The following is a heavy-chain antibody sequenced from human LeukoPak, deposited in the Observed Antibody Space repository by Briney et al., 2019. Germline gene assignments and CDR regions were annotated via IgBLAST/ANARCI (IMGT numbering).Heavy chain of an antibody. CDR2: IYSGGST. D-gene: IGHD3-9*01. CDR1: GFTVSTNY. CDR3: ARENYDILTGYLRAFDI. J-gene: IGHJ3*02. Sequence: PGGSLRPSCAASGFTVSTNYMSWVRQAPEKGLEWVSIIYSGGSTYYADSVKGRFTISRDNSKNTLYLQMNSLRAEDTAVYYCARENYDILTGYLRAFDIWGQGTMVTVSS. V-gene: IGHV3-66*01.